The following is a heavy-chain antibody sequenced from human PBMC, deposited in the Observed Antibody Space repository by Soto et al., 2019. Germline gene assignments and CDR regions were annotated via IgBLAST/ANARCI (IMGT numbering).Heavy chain of an antibody. V-gene: IGHV1-2*02. CDR3: ARAGYYYNWFDP. CDR2: INPNSGGT. CDR1: GCTFTGYY. D-gene: IGHD3-22*01. J-gene: IGHJ5*02. Sequence: ASVKVSCKASGCTFTGYYMHWVRQAPGQGLEWMGWINPNSGGTNYAQKFQGRVTMTRDTSISTAYMELSRLRSDDTAVYYCARAGYYYNWFDPWGQGTLVTVSS.